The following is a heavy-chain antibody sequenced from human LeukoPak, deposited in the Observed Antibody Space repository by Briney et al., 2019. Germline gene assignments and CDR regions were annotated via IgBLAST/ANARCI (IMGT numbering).Heavy chain of an antibody. CDR1: GFTFSGYS. D-gene: IGHD4-23*01. J-gene: IGHJ4*02. CDR2: IYSGGST. V-gene: IGHV3-53*01. CDR3: ASHYGGLYYFDY. Sequence: GGSLRLSCTASGFTFSGYSMNWVRQAPGKGLEWVSVIYSGGSTYYADSVKGRFTISRDNSKNALYLQMNSLRAEDTAVYYCASHYGGLYYFDYWGQGTLVTVSS.